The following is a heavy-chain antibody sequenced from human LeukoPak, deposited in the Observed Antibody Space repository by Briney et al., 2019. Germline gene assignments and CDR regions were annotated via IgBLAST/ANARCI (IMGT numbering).Heavy chain of an antibody. J-gene: IGHJ6*02. Sequence: ASVKVSCRASGYTFTSYGISWVRQAPGQGLEWMGWISAYNGNTNYAQKLQGRVTMTTDTSTSTAYMELRSLRSDDTAVYYCARGLIVVVVAATLDGMDVWGQGTTVTVSS. V-gene: IGHV1-18*01. CDR1: GYTFTSYG. CDR3: ARGLIVVVVAATLDGMDV. CDR2: ISAYNGNT. D-gene: IGHD2-15*01.